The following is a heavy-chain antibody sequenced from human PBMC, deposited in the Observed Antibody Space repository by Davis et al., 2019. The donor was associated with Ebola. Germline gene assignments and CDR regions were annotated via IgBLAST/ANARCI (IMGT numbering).Heavy chain of an antibody. Sequence: GESLKISCAASGFTFSSYWMHWVRQAPGKGLVWVSRINSDGSSTSYADSVKGRFTISRDNAKNTLYLQMNSLRAEDTAVYYCTKGRGRSSTAYYGMDVWGQGTTVTVSS. J-gene: IGHJ6*02. CDR2: INSDGSST. D-gene: IGHD3-10*01. V-gene: IGHV3-74*01. CDR1: GFTFSSYW. CDR3: TKGRGRSSTAYYGMDV.